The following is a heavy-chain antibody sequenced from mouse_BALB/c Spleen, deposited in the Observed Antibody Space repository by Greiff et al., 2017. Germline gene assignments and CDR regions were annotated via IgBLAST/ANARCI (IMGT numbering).Heavy chain of an antibody. CDR1: GYTFTSYT. D-gene: IGHD2-1*01. CDR3: ARGGVGNYRGYYYAMDY. J-gene: IGHJ4*01. CDR2: INPSSGYT. V-gene: IGHV1-4*02. Sequence: QVQLQQSAAELARPGASVKMSCKASGYTFTSYTMHWVKQRPGQGLEWIGYINPSSGYTEYNQKFKDKTTLTADKSSSTAYMQLSSLTSEDSAVYYCARGGVGNYRGYYYAMDYWGQGTSVTVSS.